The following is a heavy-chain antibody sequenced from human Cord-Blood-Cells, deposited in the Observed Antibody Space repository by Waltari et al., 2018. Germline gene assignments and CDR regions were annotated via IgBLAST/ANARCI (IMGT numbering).Heavy chain of an antibody. D-gene: IGHD2-2*01. CDR2: IYHSGST. CDR3: ARGVVVVPAAMYNWFDP. Sequence: QVQLQESGPGLVKPSETLSLTCPVSGYSISSGYYWGWIRQPPGKGLEWIGSIYHSGSTYYNPSLKSRVTISVDTSKNQFSLKLSSVTAADTAVYYCARGVVVVPAAMYNWFDPWGQGTLVTVSS. V-gene: IGHV4-38-2*02. CDR1: GYSISSGYY. J-gene: IGHJ5*02.